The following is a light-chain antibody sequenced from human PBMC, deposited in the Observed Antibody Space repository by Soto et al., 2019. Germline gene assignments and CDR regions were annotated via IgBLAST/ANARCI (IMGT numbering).Light chain of an antibody. V-gene: IGLV2-14*01. CDR3: SSYSSSSTLFV. J-gene: IGLJ1*01. CDR2: EVS. CDR1: ISDVGAYKY. Sequence: SARCLPSSVCGSPGQSITISCTGTISDVGAYKYVSWYQQHPGKAPKVMIYEVSNRPSGVSNRFYGSKSGNTASLTISGLQAEDAADYFCSSYSSSSTLFVFGTGTTVTV.